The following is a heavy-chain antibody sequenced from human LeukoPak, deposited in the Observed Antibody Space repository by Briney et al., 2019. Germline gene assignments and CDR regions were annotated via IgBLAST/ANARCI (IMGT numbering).Heavy chain of an antibody. V-gene: IGHV3-48*03. CDR1: GFTFRIYE. J-gene: IGHJ4*02. CDR3: ARDRFRVDFCDGSIPDGVDMSWFDY. D-gene: IGHD5-12*01. CDR2: ISSSGSTI. Sequence: GGSLRLSCAPSGFTFRIYEMNWVRQAPGKGLEWVSYISSSGSTIYYADSVKGRFTIPRHNAKNSLYLQMNSLRAEDPAVYYGARDRFRVDFCDGSIPDGVDMSWFDYWGQGTLVTVSS.